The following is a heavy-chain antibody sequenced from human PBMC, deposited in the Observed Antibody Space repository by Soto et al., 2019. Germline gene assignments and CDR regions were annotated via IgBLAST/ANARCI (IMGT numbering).Heavy chain of an antibody. CDR1: GYTFSDFA. CDR2: ISPYTGKT. V-gene: IGHV1-18*04. D-gene: IGHD1-26*01. Sequence: VLLVQSGSEVKKPGASMKVSCQTSGYTFSDFALTWVRQVPDKGLEWLGWISPYTGKTNYAQRVHDRVALTTDTSTRTAYLELRSLTYDDTAGYYCARLGWELLSGRRYFDYWGQGTLVTVSS. CDR3: ARLGWELLSGRRYFDY. J-gene: IGHJ4*02.